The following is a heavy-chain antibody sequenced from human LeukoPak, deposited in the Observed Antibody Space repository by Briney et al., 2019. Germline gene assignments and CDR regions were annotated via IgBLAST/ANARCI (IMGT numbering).Heavy chain of an antibody. CDR2: ISSGGSTI. CDR3: ARDEAGVDVSMMVTGGNDS. D-gene: IGHD2/OR15-2a*01. V-gene: IGHV3-48*02. Sequence: PGGSLRLSCAASGFIFSDYSMNWVRQAPGKGLEWVSYISSGGSTIYYADSVKGRFTISRDNVKNSLYLQMHSLRDEDTAVYHCARDEAGVDVSMMVTGGNDSWGQGTRVTVSS. J-gene: IGHJ4*02. CDR1: GFIFSDYS.